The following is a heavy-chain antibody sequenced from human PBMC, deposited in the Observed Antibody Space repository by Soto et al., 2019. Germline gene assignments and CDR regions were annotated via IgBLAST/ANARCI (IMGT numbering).Heavy chain of an antibody. D-gene: IGHD5-18*01. V-gene: IGHV1-46*01. Sequence: EASVKVSCKASGYSFTSYSMHWVRQAPGQGLEWMGVINPSGGSANYAQKFQGRITVTSDTSTTTVYMELSSLTSEDTAVYYCAKRGGLYSYGFRVHYFDYWGQGTLVTVSS. CDR3: AKRGGLYSYGFRVHYFDY. CDR2: INPSGGSA. CDR1: GYSFTSYS. J-gene: IGHJ4*02.